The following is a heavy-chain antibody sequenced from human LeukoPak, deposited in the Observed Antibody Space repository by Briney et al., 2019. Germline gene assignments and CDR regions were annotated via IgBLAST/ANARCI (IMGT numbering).Heavy chain of an antibody. D-gene: IGHD6-19*01. J-gene: IGHJ3*02. CDR1: DGSIANYF. V-gene: IGHV4-59*01. CDR2: VYSDGST. CDR3: ARASDSSGSYSGGHI. Sequence: SETLSLTCTVSDGSIANYFWSWIRQSPGKGLEWIGYVYSDGSTKYKSSLKSRVTISVDTSKNQFSLKLSSVTAADTAVYYCARASDSSGSYSGGHIWGQGTMVTVSS.